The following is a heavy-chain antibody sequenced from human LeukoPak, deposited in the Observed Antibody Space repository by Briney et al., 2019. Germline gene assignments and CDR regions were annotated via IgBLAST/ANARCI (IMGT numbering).Heavy chain of an antibody. V-gene: IGHV1-18*01. CDR2: ISAYNGNT. CDR3: ARDYPYSSSSLSYYYYGMDV. Sequence: ASVKDSWKASGYTYTSYGISWVRQAPGQGLEWMGWISAYNGNTNYAQKLQGRVTMTTDTSTSTAYMELRSLRSDDTAVYYCARDYPYSSSSLSYYYYGMDVWGQGTTVTVSS. CDR1: GYTYTSYG. J-gene: IGHJ6*02. D-gene: IGHD6-6*01.